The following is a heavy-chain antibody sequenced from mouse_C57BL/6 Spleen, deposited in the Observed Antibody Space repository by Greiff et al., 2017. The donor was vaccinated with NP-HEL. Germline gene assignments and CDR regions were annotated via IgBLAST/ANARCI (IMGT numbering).Heavy chain of an antibody. CDR2: ISYDGSN. CDR3: ARDPSDGYFDY. J-gene: IGHJ2*01. CDR1: GYSITSGYY. V-gene: IGHV3-6*01. Sequence: VQLQQSGPGLVKPSQSLSLTCSVTGYSITSGYYWNWIRQFPGNKLEWMGYISYDGSNNYNPSLKNRISITRDTSKNQFFLKLNSVTTEDTATYYCARDPSDGYFDYWGQGTTLTVSS. D-gene: IGHD2-3*01.